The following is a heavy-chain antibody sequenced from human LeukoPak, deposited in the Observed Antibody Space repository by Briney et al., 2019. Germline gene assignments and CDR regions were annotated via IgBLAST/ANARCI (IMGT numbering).Heavy chain of an antibody. V-gene: IGHV4-59*07. CDR1: VGPLSPYY. Sequence: SDTLSLTCTVSVGPLSPYYESWIRQPPGKGLEWIGYIYYSGNSNCNPSHHSRRTISVDTSKNQFSLKQSSVTAADTAVYYCAGRGASGNGYLSWFDPWGQGTLVTVSS. D-gene: IGHD3-22*01. CDR2: IYYSGNS. CDR3: AGRGASGNGYLSWFDP. J-gene: IGHJ5*02.